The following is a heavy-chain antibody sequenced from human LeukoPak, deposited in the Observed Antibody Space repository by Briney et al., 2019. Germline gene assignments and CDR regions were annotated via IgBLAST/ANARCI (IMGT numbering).Heavy chain of an antibody. D-gene: IGHD3-10*01. CDR3: AKLGGSGSYYLEGVDY. J-gene: IGHJ4*02. Sequence: PGGSLRLSCAASGFTFSSYAMSWVRQAPGKGLEWVSAISGSGGSTYYADSVKGRFTISRDNSKNTLYLQMNSLRAEDTAVYYCAKLGGSGSYYLEGVDYWGQGTLVTVSS. CDR2: ISGSGGST. V-gene: IGHV3-23*01. CDR1: GFTFSSYA.